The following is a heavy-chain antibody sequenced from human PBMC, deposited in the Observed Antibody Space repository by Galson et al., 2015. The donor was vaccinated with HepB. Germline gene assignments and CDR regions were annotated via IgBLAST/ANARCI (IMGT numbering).Heavy chain of an antibody. CDR1: GFTFNNAW. CDR2: MSGNGDST. J-gene: IGHJ5*02. V-gene: IGHV3-23*01. D-gene: IGHD3-16*01. CDR3: ARGRQLDP. Sequence: SLRLSCAASGFTFNNAWMSWVRQAPGRGLEWVSTMSGNGDSTYYADSVKGRFTTSRDNSKNTLYLQMDSLRAEDTAVYYCARGRQLDPWGQGTLVTVSS.